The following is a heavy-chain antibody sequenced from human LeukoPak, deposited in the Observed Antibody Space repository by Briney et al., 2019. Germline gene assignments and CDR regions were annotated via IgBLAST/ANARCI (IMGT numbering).Heavy chain of an antibody. CDR1: GYSFTTYW. CDR2: IYPGDSDT. J-gene: IGHJ4*02. D-gene: IGHD3-22*01. Sequence: GESLKISCQGSGYSFTTYWIGWVRQMPGKGLEWMGVIYPGDSDTRYSPSFQGQVAISADKSISTAYLQWSSLKASDTAMYYCARGTDYYDSSGHAFDYWGQGTLVTVSS. V-gene: IGHV5-51*01. CDR3: ARGTDYYDSSGHAFDY.